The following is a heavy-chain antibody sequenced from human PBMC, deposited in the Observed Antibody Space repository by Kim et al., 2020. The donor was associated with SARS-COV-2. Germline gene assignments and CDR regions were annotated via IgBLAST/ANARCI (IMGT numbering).Heavy chain of an antibody. CDR3: ARDDSSWHYNWFDP. J-gene: IGHJ5*02. V-gene: IGHV1-2*02. Sequence: AQKCQGRVPMTRDTSISTAYMELSRLRSDDTAVYYCARDDSSWHYNWFDPWGQGTLVTVSS. D-gene: IGHD6-13*01.